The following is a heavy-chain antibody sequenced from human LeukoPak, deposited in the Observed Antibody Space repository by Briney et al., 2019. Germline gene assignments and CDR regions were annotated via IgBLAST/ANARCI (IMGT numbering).Heavy chain of an antibody. CDR2: ISSSSSTI. V-gene: IGHV3-48*01. CDR1: GFTFSSYS. Sequence: GGSLRLSCAASGFTFSSYSMNWVRQAPGKGLEWVSYISSSSSTIYYADSVKGRFTISRDNAKNSLYLQMNSLRAEDTAVYYCARDQSGRLWFGELLYEYYFDYWGQGTLVTVSS. CDR3: ARDQSGRLWFGELLYEYYFDY. J-gene: IGHJ4*02. D-gene: IGHD3-10*01.